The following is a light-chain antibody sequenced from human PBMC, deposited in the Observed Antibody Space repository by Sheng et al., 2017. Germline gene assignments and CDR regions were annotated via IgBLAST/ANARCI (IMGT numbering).Light chain of an antibody. CDR3: LSTDSSDTYRV. J-gene: IGLJ3*02. Sequence: SYELTQPPSVSVSLGQMARITCSGEALPKKYTYWYQQKPGQFPVLQIKKDSERPSGIPERLSGSSSGTKVTLTISGVQAEDEADYYCLSTDSSDTYRVFGGGTKLTVL. V-gene: IGLV3-16*01. CDR2: KDS. CDR1: ALPKKY.